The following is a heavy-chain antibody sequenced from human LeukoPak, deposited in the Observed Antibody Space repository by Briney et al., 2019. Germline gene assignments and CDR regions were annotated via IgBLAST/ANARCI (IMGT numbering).Heavy chain of an antibody. V-gene: IGHV3-7*01. CDR2: IKQDGSEK. CDR3: ARTLESSGFDY. Sequence: GGFLRLSCAASGFTFSNYWMSWVRQAPGRGLEWVANIKQDGSEKYYVDSAKDRFTIARANAKNSLYLQMNSLRPEDTAVYYCARTLESSGFDYWGQGTLVTVSS. J-gene: IGHJ4*02. D-gene: IGHD6-25*01. CDR1: GFTFSNYW.